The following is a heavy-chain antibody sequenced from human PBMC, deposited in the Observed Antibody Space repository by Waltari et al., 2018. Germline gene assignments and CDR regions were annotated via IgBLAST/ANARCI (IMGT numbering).Heavy chain of an antibody. CDR2: VDPEDGET. J-gene: IGHJ3*01. Sequence: EVQLLQSGAELKEPGPTVRISCKVSGYTFSDYYIHWVQHASGKGLRWMGLVDPEDGETIYADNFQGRVTISADTSTDTAFMELSSLRSEDTAVFYCATALGDSSSASRPFDFWGQGTMITVSS. CDR3: ATALGDSSSASRPFDF. D-gene: IGHD6-19*01. CDR1: GYTFSDYY. V-gene: IGHV1-69-2*01.